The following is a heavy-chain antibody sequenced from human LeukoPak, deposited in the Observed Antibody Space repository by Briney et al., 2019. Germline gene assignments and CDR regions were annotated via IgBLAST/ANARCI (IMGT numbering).Heavy chain of an antibody. V-gene: IGHV3-23*01. D-gene: IGHD2-15*01. CDR1: GFTFSNYA. CDR3: AKTQGYYDA. CDR2: IYGSNDKT. J-gene: IGHJ5*02. Sequence: GGSLRLSCVASGFTFSNYAMSWVRQAPGKGLELVSGIYGSNDKTVYGDAVKGRFTISRDNSKNTLYLQMNSLRADDTAVYYCAKTQGYYDAWGQGALVTVSS.